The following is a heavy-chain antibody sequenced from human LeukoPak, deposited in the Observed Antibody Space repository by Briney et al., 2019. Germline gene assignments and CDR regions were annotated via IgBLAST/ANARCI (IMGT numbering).Heavy chain of an antibody. J-gene: IGHJ5*02. V-gene: IGHV4-59*08. CDR2: IYYSGST. CDR1: GGSLTGYF. CDR3: ASQVVGAENWFDP. Sequence: SETLSLTCTVSGGSLTGYFWSWVRQPPGKGLEWFGYIYYSGSTSYNPSLKSRVTISVDTSKNQFSLRLSSVTAADTAVYYCASQVVGAENWFDPWGQGTLVTVSS. D-gene: IGHD1-26*01.